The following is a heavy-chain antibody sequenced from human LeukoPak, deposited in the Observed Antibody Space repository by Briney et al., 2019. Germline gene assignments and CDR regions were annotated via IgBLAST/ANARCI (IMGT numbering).Heavy chain of an antibody. V-gene: IGHV3-13*01. D-gene: IGHD1-14*01. CDR2: IDTVGNT. CDR3: IRIRTGQHEYGMDV. Sequence: GGSLRLSCAASGFTFSNYDMHWVRQATGKGLEWVSAIDTVGNTYYAGSVQGRFSISRENAWNSLYLQMNSLRDGDTAVYYCIRIRTGQHEYGMDVWGQGTTVTVSS. CDR1: GFTFSNYD. J-gene: IGHJ6*02.